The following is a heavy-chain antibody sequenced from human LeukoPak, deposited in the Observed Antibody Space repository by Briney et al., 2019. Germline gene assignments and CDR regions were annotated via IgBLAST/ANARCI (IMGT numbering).Heavy chain of an antibody. Sequence: GSLRLSCAASGFTFSNAWMNWVRQAPGKGLEWVGRIKTKTGGGTTDYAAPVKGRFTISRDDSKNTLYLQMNSLKTEDTAVYYCTTNDAFDIWGQGTMVTVSS. CDR1: GFTFSNAW. CDR2: IKTKTGGGTT. V-gene: IGHV3-15*01. CDR3: TTNDAFDI. J-gene: IGHJ3*02.